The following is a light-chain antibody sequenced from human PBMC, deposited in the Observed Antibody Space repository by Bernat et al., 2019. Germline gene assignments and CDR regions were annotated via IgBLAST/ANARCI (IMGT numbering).Light chain of an antibody. V-gene: IGLV2-14*03. CDR2: DVS. Sequence: QSVLTQPPSASGSPGQSITISCTGTSSDIGDYIYVSWYQQHPGKAPKLVIYDVSNRPSRVSDRFSGSKSGNTASLTISGLQAEDEADYYCSSYTSSGTCVFGAGTKVTVL. CDR3: SSYTSSGTCV. CDR1: SSDIGDYIY. J-gene: IGLJ1*01.